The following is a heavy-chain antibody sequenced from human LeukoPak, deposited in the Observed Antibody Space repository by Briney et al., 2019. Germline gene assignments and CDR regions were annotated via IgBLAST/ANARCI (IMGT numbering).Heavy chain of an antibody. CDR2: FVPEIPEI. J-gene: IGHJ3*01. D-gene: IGHD3-3*01. CDR1: GYTGVELS. V-gene: IGHV1-24*01. CDR3: ATHTISGVVTYAFHL. Sequence: GASVKVSCKLSGYTGVELSIHWVRQAPGKGLEWMGGFVPEIPEIVYAQKFQGRVTMTEDTSTDTAYMELSSLTSVDTAVYYCATHTISGVVTYAFHLWGRGTLVTVSS.